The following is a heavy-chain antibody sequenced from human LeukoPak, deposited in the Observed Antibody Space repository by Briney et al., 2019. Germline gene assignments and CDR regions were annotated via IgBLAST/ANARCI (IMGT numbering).Heavy chain of an antibody. J-gene: IGHJ4*02. CDR2: ISYHGSNE. D-gene: IGHD3-9*01. V-gene: IGHV3-30*04. Sequence: GGSLRVSCEASGFTFSTYPMHWVRQAQDKGLEWVAMISYHGSNEYNADSVKGRFTISRDNSKNTLYLQMNNPRVEDTAIYYCARVHDTTGYYHYFDSWGQGTLVTVSS. CDR1: GFTFSTYP. CDR3: ARVHDTTGYYHYFDS.